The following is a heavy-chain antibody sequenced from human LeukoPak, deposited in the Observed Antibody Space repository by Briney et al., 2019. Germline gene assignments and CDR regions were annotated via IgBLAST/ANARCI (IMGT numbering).Heavy chain of an antibody. CDR2: MNPNSGNT. D-gene: IGHD2-15*01. Sequence: GASVKDSCKASGYTFTSYDINWVRQAAGQGLEWMGWMNPNSGNTGYAQKFQGRVTMTRDTSISTAYLELTTLRPDDTAVYYCARGPPPSCSDDSCYSFLYFHHWRQGTLVTVSS. J-gene: IGHJ1*01. V-gene: IGHV1-8*01. CDR3: ARGPPPSCSDDSCYSFLYFHH. CDR1: GYTFTSYD.